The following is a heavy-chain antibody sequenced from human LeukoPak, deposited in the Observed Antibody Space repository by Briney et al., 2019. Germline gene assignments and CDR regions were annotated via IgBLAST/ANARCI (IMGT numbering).Heavy chain of an antibody. CDR2: IRSKANSYAT. D-gene: IGHD3-22*01. CDR3: TRPAYYYDSSGYYRHAFDI. V-gene: IGHV3-73*01. Sequence: GGSLRLSCAASGFTFSSSAMHWVRQASGKGLEWVGRIRSKANSYATAYAASVKGRFTISRDDSKNTAYLQMNSLKTEDTAVYYCTRPAYYYDSSGYYRHAFDIWGQGTMVTVSS. J-gene: IGHJ3*02. CDR1: GFTFSSSA.